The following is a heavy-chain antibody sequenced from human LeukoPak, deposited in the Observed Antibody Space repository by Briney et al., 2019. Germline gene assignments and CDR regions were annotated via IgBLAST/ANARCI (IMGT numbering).Heavy chain of an antibody. CDR2: IYYSGST. Sequence: SETLSLTCTVSGGSISSSSYYWGWIRQPPGKGLEWIGSIYYSGSTYYNPSLKSRVTISVDTSKNQFSLKLSSVTAADTAVYYCTQNERITMIVGWGQGTLVTVSS. CDR1: GGSISSSSYY. V-gene: IGHV4-39*01. CDR3: TQNERITMIVG. D-gene: IGHD3-22*01. J-gene: IGHJ4*02.